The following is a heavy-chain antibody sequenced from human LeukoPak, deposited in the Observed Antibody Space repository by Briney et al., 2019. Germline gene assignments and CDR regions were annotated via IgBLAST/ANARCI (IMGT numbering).Heavy chain of an antibody. CDR3: ARRLYSSSSLLNWFGP. D-gene: IGHD6-13*01. Sequence: GESLKISCKGSGYSFTSYWIGWVRQMPGKGLEWMGIIYPGDSDTRYSPSFQGQVTISADKSISTAYLQWSSLKASDTAMYYCARRLYSSSSLLNWFGPWGQGTLVTVSS. J-gene: IGHJ5*02. CDR2: IYPGDSDT. CDR1: GYSFTSYW. V-gene: IGHV5-51*01.